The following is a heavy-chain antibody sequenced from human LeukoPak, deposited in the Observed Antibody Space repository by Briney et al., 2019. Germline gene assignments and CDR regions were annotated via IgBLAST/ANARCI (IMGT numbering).Heavy chain of an antibody. J-gene: IGHJ4*02. CDR3: AKGGISLVRGSFDY. CDR1: GLTFSNYA. CDR2: LSGGGADT. D-gene: IGHD3-10*01. V-gene: IGHV3-23*01. Sequence: GGSLRLSCAVSGLTFSNYAMSWVRQAAGRGLEGVSALSGGGADTYYAGSVEGRFNMSRENSKKRVYVEMNSLRVEDTAVYYCAKGGISLVRGSFDYWGQGALVTVSS.